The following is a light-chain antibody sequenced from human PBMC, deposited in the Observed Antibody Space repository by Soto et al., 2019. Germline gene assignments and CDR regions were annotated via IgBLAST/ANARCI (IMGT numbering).Light chain of an antibody. J-gene: IGKJ1*01. V-gene: IGKV1-27*01. CDR3: QKYNSAPRT. CDR2: AAS. CDR1: QGISNY. Sequence: DIQMTQSPSSLSASVGDRVTITCRASQGISNYLAWHQQKPGKVPKLLIYAASTLRSGVPSRFSGSGSGTDFTLTISSLQPEDVATYYCQKYNSAPRTFGQGTKVEIK.